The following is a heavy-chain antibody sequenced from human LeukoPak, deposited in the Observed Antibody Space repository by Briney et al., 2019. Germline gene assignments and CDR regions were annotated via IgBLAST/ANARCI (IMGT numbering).Heavy chain of an antibody. CDR2: TNPSGGST. V-gene: IGHV1-46*01. Sequence: PSVKVSCKASGCTFTSYYMYWVPQAPGQGLEWIGITNPSGGSTSYAQKFQGRVTMTRDTSTSTVYMELSSLRSEDTAVYYCARDRHYGDYLYYFDYWGQGTLVTVSS. CDR1: GCTFTSYY. CDR3: ARDRHYGDYLYYFDY. D-gene: IGHD4-17*01. J-gene: IGHJ4*02.